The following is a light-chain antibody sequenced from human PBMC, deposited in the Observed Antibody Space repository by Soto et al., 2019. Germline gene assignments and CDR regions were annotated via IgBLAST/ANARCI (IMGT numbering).Light chain of an antibody. J-gene: IGKJ1*01. Sequence: EIVMKQSPATLSVSTGDRATLSCRASQSVTSNLAWYQQTPGQAPRLLIYGASNRATGIPDRFSGSGSGTDFTLTISRLEPEDFAVYYCQQYGSSGTFGQGTKVDI. CDR3: QQYGSSGT. CDR2: GAS. CDR1: QSVTSN. V-gene: IGKV3-20*01.